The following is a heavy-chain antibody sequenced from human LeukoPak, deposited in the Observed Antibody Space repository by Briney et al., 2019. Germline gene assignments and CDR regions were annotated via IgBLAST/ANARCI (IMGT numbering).Heavy chain of an antibody. D-gene: IGHD3-22*01. CDR2: NSAYNGNT. V-gene: IGHV1-18*01. J-gene: IGHJ6*02. Sequence: ASVKVSCKASGYTFTSYGISWVRQAPGQGLEWMGWNSAYNGNTNYAQKLQGRVTMTTDTSTSTAYMELRSLRSDDTAVYYCARDLGYYDSSGYYPLYYYYGMDVWGQGTTVTVSS. CDR1: GYTFTSYG. CDR3: ARDLGYYDSSGYYPLYYYYGMDV.